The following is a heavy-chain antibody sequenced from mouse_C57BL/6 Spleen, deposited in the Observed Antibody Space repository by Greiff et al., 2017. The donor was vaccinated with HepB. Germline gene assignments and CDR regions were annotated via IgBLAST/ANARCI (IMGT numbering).Heavy chain of an antibody. CDR2: IYPGDGDT. V-gene: IGHV1-82*01. Sequence: QVQLQQSGPELVKPGASVKISCKASGYAFSSSWMNWVKQRPGKGLEWIGRIYPGDGDTNYNGKFKGKATLTADKSSSTAYMQLSSLTSEDSAVYLCARGQARLAYWGQGTLVTVSA. D-gene: IGHD3-2*02. J-gene: IGHJ3*01. CDR1: GYAFSSSW. CDR3: ARGQARLAY.